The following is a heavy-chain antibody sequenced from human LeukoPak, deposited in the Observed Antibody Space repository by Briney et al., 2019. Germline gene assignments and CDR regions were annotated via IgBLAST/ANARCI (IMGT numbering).Heavy chain of an antibody. J-gene: IGHJ5*02. CDR3: ARDHWGSGMAHAA. CDR1: AYTFTSYG. V-gene: IGHV1-69*13. CDR2: IIPIFGTA. Sequence: SVKVSCKASAYTFTSYGITWLRQAPGQGLEWMGGIIPIFGTANYAQKFQGRVTITADESTSTAYMELSSLRSEDTAVYCCARDHWGSGMAHAAWGQGTLVTVSS. D-gene: IGHD7-27*01.